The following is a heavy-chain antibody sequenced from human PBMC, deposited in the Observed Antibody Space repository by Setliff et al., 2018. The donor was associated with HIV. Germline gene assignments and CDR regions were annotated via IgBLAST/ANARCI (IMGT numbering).Heavy chain of an antibody. CDR1: GSTFITYD. J-gene: IGHJ6*02. V-gene: IGHV1-8*01. Sequence: GASVKVSCKPSGSTFITYDINWVRQATGQGLEWMGWMNPNSGNTGYAQKFQGRVTMTRNTSISTAYMELSSLRSDDTAVYYCASSWSRTRYYGMDVWGQGTLVTVSS. CDR3: ASSWSRTRYYGMDV. D-gene: IGHD2-15*01. CDR2: MNPNSGNT.